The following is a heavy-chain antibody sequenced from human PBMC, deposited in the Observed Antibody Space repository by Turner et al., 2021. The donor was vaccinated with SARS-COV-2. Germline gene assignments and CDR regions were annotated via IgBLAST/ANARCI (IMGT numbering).Heavy chain of an antibody. J-gene: IGHJ4*02. CDR1: GFIPSDFY. CDR2: ISNSGDHT. D-gene: IGHD3-22*01. Sequence: QVQLVQSGGGLVKPGGSLRIHCAASGFIPSDFYINWIREAPGGGLEWIAYISNSGDHTKYADSVLGRFTISRDNGNNLVFLHMDSLRAEDTAVYYCARITDGSGYYGPGDHWGQGALVTVS. CDR3: ARITDGSGYYGPGDH. V-gene: IGHV3-11*05.